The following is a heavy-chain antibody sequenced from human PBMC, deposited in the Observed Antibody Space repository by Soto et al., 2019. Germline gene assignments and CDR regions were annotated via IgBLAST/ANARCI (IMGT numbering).Heavy chain of an antibody. CDR2: INSDGSIT. V-gene: IGHV3-74*01. J-gene: IGHJ4*02. CDR1: GFTFSSYW. Sequence: GGSLRLSCAASGFTFSSYWMHWVRQAPGKGPVWVSRINSDGSITSYADSVKGQFTISRDNAKNTLYLQMNSLRAEDTAVYYCARTSSSWYVSFDYWGQGTLVTVSS. D-gene: IGHD6-13*01. CDR3: ARTSSSWYVSFDY.